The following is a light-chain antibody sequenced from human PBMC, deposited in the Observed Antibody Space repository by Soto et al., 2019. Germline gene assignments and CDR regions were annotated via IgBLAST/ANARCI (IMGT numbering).Light chain of an antibody. CDR3: QQYNFNTWT. V-gene: IGKV1-5*03. CDR1: QDIDIW. J-gene: IGKJ1*01. CDR2: RAS. Sequence: DIQMTQSPSTLSASMGDRVTITCRASQDIDIWLAWYQQKPGKAPKFLISRASILESGVPSRFSGSGSGTEYTLTISSLQPYDFATYYCQQYNFNTWTFGQGTKVEIK.